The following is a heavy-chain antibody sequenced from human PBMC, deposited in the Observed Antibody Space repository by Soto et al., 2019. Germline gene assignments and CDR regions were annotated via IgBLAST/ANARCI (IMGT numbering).Heavy chain of an antibody. Sequence: EVQLVESGGGLVKPGGSLRLSCAASGFTFSDAWMSWVRQAPGKGLEWVGRLQSKADGGTADLAAPVKGRSTLSRDDSKNTLYLEMNSLKTEDTAVYYCTTDLTAVTTGYFDCWGQGTLVTVSS. CDR1: GFTFSDAW. J-gene: IGHJ4*02. D-gene: IGHD4-17*01. V-gene: IGHV3-15*01. CDR3: TTDLTAVTTGYFDC. CDR2: LQSKADGGTA.